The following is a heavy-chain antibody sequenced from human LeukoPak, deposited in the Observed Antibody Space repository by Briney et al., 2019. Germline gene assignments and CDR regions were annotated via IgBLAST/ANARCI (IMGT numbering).Heavy chain of an antibody. V-gene: IGHV3-30*02. J-gene: IGHJ4*02. CDR2: IRYDGSNK. D-gene: IGHD5-18*01. CDR3: AKDEGRYSYGIGFDY. Sequence: GGSLRLSCAASGFTFSSYGMHWVRQAPGKGLEWVAFIRYDGSNKYYADSVKGRFTISRDNSRNTLYLQMNSLRAEDTAVYYCAKDEGRYSYGIGFDYWGQGTLVTVSS. CDR1: GFTFSSYG.